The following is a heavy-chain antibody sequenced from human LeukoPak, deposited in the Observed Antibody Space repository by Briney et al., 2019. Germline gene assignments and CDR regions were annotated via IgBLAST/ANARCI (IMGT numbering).Heavy chain of an antibody. D-gene: IGHD3-22*01. CDR2: IKRKIDGERT. CDR1: GFTFSSYA. Sequence: GGSLRLSCAASGFTFSSYAMSWVRPAPGKGLEWVGRIKRKIDGERTDYVESVKGRFTISRDDSKNTLFLQMNSLKIEDTAVYYCTTGYSSGYVEDYWGQGTRVSVSS. J-gene: IGHJ4*02. CDR3: TTGYSSGYVEDY. V-gene: IGHV3-15*01.